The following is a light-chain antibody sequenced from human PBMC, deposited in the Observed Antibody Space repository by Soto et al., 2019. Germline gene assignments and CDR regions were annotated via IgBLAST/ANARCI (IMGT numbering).Light chain of an antibody. V-gene: IGKV1-5*01. CDR3: QQYNSYWT. CDR2: HAS. CDR1: QSISTS. J-gene: IGKJ1*01. Sequence: DIQMTQSPSTLSASVGDRVTITCRASQSISTSLTWYQQKPGKAPKLLIYHASSLESGVPSRFSGSGSGTEFTLTISSLQPDDFATYYCQQYNSYWTFGQGTKVDIK.